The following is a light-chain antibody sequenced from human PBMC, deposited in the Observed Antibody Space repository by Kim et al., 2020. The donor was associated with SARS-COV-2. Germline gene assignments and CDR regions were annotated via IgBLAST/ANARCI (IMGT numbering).Light chain of an antibody. CDR2: GAS. CDR1: QSVNSNY. Sequence: LSPGERATLSCMASQSVNSNYLAWYQQKPGQAPSLLIYGASSRATGIPDRFSGSGSGTDFTLTISRLEPEDFAVYYCQQYDSSITFGQGTRLEIK. J-gene: IGKJ5*01. V-gene: IGKV3-20*01. CDR3: QQYDSSIT.